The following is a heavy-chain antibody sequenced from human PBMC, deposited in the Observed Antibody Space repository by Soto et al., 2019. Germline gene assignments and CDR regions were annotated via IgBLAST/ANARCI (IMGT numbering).Heavy chain of an antibody. J-gene: IGHJ4*02. CDR3: ARRYGGTFDY. D-gene: IGHD2-15*01. V-gene: IGHV4-59*08. Sequence: QVQLQESGPGLVKPSETLSLTCTVSGGSISSYYWSWIRQPPGKGLEWIGYIYYSGSTNYNPSLTSXVXTXXDTSKNQFSLKLSSVTAADTAVYYCARRYGGTFDYWGQGTLVTVSS. CDR2: IYYSGST. CDR1: GGSISSYY.